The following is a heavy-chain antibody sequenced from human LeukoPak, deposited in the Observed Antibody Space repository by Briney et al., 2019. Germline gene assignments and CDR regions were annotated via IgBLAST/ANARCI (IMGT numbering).Heavy chain of an antibody. V-gene: IGHV3-23*01. CDR1: RFTFSSYA. CDR3: ARDLKDFWSGFLVYYYGMDV. CDR2: ISGSGGST. Sequence: GGSLRLSCAASRFTFSSYAMSWVRQAPGKGLEWVSAISGSGGSTYYADSVKGRFTISRDNSKNTLYLQMNSLRAEDTAVYYCARDLKDFWSGFLVYYYGMDVWGQGTTVTVSS. D-gene: IGHD3-3*01. J-gene: IGHJ6*02.